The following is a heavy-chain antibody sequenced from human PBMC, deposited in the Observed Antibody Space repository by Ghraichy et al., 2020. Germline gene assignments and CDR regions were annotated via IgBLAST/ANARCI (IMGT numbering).Heavy chain of an antibody. CDR1: GGSFSGYY. CDR3: ARRKWGSYIPYYFYGVDV. V-gene: IGHV4-34*01. Sequence: SETLSLTCAVYGGSFSGYYRSWIRQPPGKGLEWIGEINHGGSTNYNPSLKSRVTISIDTSNNQFSLRLSSVTAADTGAYYCARRKWGSYIPYYFYGVDVWGQGTTVTVSS. CDR2: INHGGST. D-gene: IGHD3-16*01. J-gene: IGHJ6*02.